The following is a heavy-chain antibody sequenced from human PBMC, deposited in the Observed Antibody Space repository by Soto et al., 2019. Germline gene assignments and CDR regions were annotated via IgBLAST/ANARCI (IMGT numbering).Heavy chain of an antibody. CDR2: IYWDDDE. D-gene: IGHD3-10*01. Sequence: QITLKESGPTLLKPTQTLTLTCTFSGFSLSTSGVGVVWIRQPPGKALQWLALIYWDDDERVSPSLRNRLTITKDTSKIQVVLTMTNMDPVDTATYYCARQTYYYGSGTIDVWGQGTTVTVSS. J-gene: IGHJ6*02. CDR1: GFSLSTSGVG. CDR3: ARQTYYYGSGTIDV. V-gene: IGHV2-5*02.